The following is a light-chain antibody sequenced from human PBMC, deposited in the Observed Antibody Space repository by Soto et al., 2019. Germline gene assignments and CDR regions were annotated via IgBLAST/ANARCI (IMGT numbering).Light chain of an antibody. V-gene: IGKV3-20*01. CDR3: QQYGRSLT. CDR2: GAS. J-gene: IGKJ4*02. CDR1: QSVPSNY. Sequence: EIVLTQSPGTLSLSPGERATLSCRASQSVPSNYLAWYQQKPGQAPRLLIYGASSRATGIPDRFSGSGSGTDFTLTISRLEPEDFAVYYCQQYGRSLTFGGRTKVEIK.